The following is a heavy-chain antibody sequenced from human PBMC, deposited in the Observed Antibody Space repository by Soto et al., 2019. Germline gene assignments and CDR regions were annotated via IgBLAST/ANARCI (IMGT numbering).Heavy chain of an antibody. Sequence: GASVKVSCKASGDSFTSYDINWLRQATGQGPEWMGWVNPNTGDTGLAQRFQARVTLSSDTSINTAYVEVSSLRPDDTAIYFCARAPRPAAIAVLDHWGQGTLVTVSS. J-gene: IGHJ4*02. CDR2: VNPNTGDT. D-gene: IGHD6-19*01. CDR1: GDSFTSYD. CDR3: ARAPRPAAIAVLDH. V-gene: IGHV1-8*01.